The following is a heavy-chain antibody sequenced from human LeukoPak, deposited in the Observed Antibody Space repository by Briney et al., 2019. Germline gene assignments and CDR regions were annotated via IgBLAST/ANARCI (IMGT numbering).Heavy chain of an antibody. Sequence: PSETLSLTCTVSYDSVSNYYWSWIRQTPEKGLEWIGYMSNSGGSDYGPSLKSRVAMSVDMSKNQFSLKMSYVTAADTAVYYCARGGYYGSGNDFRFDPWGQGTLVTVSS. D-gene: IGHD3-10*01. CDR2: MSNSGGS. CDR1: YDSVSNYY. J-gene: IGHJ5*02. V-gene: IGHV4-59*02. CDR3: ARGGYYGSGNDFRFDP.